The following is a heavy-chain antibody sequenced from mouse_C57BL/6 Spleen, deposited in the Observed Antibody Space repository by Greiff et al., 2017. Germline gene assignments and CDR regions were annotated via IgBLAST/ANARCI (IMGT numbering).Heavy chain of an antibody. CDR1: GYSFTGYY. Sequence: EVKLMESGPELVKPGASVKISCKASGYSFTGYYMNWVKQSPEKSLEWIGEINPSTGGTTYNQKFKAKATLTVDKSSSTAYMQLKSLTSEDSAVYYCARNYGSRYWYFDVWGTGTTVTVSS. CDR3: ARNYGSRYWYFDV. D-gene: IGHD1-1*01. J-gene: IGHJ1*03. V-gene: IGHV1-42*01. CDR2: INPSTGGT.